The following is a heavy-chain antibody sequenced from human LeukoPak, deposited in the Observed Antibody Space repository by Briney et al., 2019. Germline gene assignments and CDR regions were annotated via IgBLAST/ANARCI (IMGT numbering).Heavy chain of an antibody. CDR3: ARRPTYYYDSSGYYSPQSYDY. V-gene: IGHV5-51*01. J-gene: IGHJ4*02. CDR2: IYPGDSDT. Sequence: GESLKISCKGSGYSFTSYWIGWVRQMPGKGLEWMGIIYPGDSDTRYSPSFQGQVTISADKSISTAYLQWSSLKASDTAMYYCARRPTYYYDSSGYYSPQSYDYWGQGTLVTVSS. CDR1: GYSFTSYW. D-gene: IGHD3-22*01.